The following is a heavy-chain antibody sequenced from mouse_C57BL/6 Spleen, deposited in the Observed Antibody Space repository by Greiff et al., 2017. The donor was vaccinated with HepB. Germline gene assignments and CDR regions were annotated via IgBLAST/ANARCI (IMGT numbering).Heavy chain of an antibody. CDR2: IYPSDSET. Sequence: QVQLQQPGAELVRPGSSVKLSCKASGYTFTSYWMDWVKQRPGQGLEWIGNIYPSDSETHYNQKFKDKATLTVDKSSSTAYMQLSSLTSEVSAVYYCARDALGAMDYWGQGTSVTVSS. V-gene: IGHV1-61*01. CDR3: ARDALGAMDY. CDR1: GYTFTSYW. J-gene: IGHJ4*01. D-gene: IGHD3-3*01.